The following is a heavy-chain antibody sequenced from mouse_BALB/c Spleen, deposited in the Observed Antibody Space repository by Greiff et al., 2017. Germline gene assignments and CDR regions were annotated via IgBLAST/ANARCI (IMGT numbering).Heavy chain of an antibody. CDR1: GYTFTSYW. CDR2: INPSNGRT. CDR3: ARPAVENWYFDV. Sequence: QVQLQQPGAELVKPGASVKLSCKASGYTFTSYWMHWVKQRPGQGLEWIGEINPSNGRTNYNEKFKSKATLTVDKSSSTAYMQLSSLTSEDSAVYYCARPAVENWYFDVWGAGTTVTVSS. D-gene: IGHD1-1*01. V-gene: IGHV1S81*02. J-gene: IGHJ1*01.